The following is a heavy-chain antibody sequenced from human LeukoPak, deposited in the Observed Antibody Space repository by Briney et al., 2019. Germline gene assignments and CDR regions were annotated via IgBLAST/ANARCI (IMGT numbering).Heavy chain of an antibody. CDR1: RFTFSNYG. Sequence: GGSLRLSCAASRFTFSNYGMHWVRQAPGKGLEWVAFIRYDGSNKYYADSVKGRFTISRDNSKNSLYLQMNSLRAEDTAVYYCASKAYCGGDCYPYYFDYWGQGTLVTVSS. V-gene: IGHV3-30*02. CDR2: IRYDGSNK. CDR3: ASKAYCGGDCYPYYFDY. J-gene: IGHJ4*02. D-gene: IGHD2-21*02.